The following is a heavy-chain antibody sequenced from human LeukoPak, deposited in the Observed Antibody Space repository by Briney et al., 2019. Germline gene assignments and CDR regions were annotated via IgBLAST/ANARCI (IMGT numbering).Heavy chain of an antibody. CDR1: GCSISSYY. CDR2: IYYSGST. D-gene: IGHD4-17*01. CDR3: ARVSYGDLYYYYYYMDV. Sequence: SETLSLTCTVSGCSISSYYWSWIRQPPGKGLEWIGYIYYSGSTNYNPSLKSLVTISVDTSKNQFSLNLSSVPAADTAVYYCARVSYGDLYYYYYYMDVWGKGTTVTVSS. V-gene: IGHV4-59*01. J-gene: IGHJ6*03.